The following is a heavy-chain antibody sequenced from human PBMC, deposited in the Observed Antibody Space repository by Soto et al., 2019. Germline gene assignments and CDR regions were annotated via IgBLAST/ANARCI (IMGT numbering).Heavy chain of an antibody. J-gene: IGHJ6*02. Sequence: GXSVKVSCNASRALFTYYFFHWVRQAPGQGLEWMGITNPHGRTTNYEQRFKGRVNMTWDTSASTVYMEVTSLRPEDTAVYYCARVQIGPRRYFMDVWGQGTRVTVSS. V-gene: IGHV1-46*01. CDR3: ARVQIGPRRYFMDV. CDR1: RALFTYYF. D-gene: IGHD3-16*02. CDR2: TNPHGRTT.